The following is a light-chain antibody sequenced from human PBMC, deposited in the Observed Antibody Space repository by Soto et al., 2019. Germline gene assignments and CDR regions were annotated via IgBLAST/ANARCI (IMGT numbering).Light chain of an antibody. V-gene: IGKV1-39*01. J-gene: IGKJ1*01. CDR2: AAS. CDR1: QNISSY. CDR3: QQSYSTPPT. Sequence: DIQMTQSPSALSASVGDRGTITCRASQNISSYLNWYQQKPGKAPKLLIYAASTLQSGAPSRFSGGGSGTDFTLTISSLQPEDFATYFCQQSYSTPPTFGQGTKVDIK.